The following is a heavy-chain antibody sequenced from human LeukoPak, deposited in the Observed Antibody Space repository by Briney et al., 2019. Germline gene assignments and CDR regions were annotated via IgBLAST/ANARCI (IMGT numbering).Heavy chain of an antibody. D-gene: IGHD2-2*02. CDR2: INPNSGGT. Sequence: ASVKVSCKASGYTFTGYYMRWVRRAPGQGLEWMGWINPNSGGTNYAQKFQGRVTMTRDTSISTAYMELSRLRSDDTAVYYCARERGYCSSTSCYTSDAFDIWGQGTLVTVSS. V-gene: IGHV1-2*02. CDR1: GYTFTGYY. CDR3: ARERGYCSSTSCYTSDAFDI. J-gene: IGHJ3*02.